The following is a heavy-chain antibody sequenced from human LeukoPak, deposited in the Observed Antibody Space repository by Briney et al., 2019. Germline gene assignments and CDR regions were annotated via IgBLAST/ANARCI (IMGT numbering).Heavy chain of an antibody. CDR2: ISTSGTSI. CDR3: ARSRSGFYYDY. J-gene: IGHJ4*02. D-gene: IGHD3-22*01. CDR1: GFTFSSYS. V-gene: IGHV3-48*04. Sequence: GGPLRLSCAASGFTFSSYSMTWVRQAPGKGLEWVSYISTSGTSIYYADSVKGRFTISRDNAKNSLYLQVNSLRAEDTAVYYCARSRSGFYYDYWGQGTLVTVSS.